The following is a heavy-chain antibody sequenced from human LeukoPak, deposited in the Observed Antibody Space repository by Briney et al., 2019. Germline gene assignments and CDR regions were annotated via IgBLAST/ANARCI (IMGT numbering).Heavy chain of an antibody. Sequence: ASVKVSCKASGYDFINYGISWVRQAPGQGLEGMGWRSIYNGNTDYKLQGRVTMTTDTSTSTAYMEVRSLRSDDTAVHYCARGGPFPSGSSSREYYLDYWGQGTLVTVSS. J-gene: IGHJ4*02. D-gene: IGHD6-6*01. CDR1: GYDFINYG. CDR3: ARGGPFPSGSSSREYYLDY. CDR2: RSIYNGNT. V-gene: IGHV1-18*01.